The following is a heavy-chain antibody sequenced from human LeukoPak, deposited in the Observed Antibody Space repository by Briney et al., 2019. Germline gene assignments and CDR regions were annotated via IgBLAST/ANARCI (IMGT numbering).Heavy chain of an antibody. CDR1: GFTFSNSG. CDR3: ARDYN. J-gene: IGHJ4*02. CDR2: IKPDGGET. V-gene: IGHV3-7*01. Sequence: GGSLRLSCAASGFTFSNSGMNWVRQAPGKGLEWVANIKPDGGETYYLDSVKGRFTISRDNAKSSLYLQMNSLRAEDTAVYYCARDYNLGQGTLVTVSS.